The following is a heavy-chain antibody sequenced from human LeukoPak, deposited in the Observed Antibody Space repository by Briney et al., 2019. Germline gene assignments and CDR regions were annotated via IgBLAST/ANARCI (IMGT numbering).Heavy chain of an antibody. CDR1: GFTFSSYW. CDR3: ARDVLGGRYFDWLPPFDY. V-gene: IGHV3-7*01. CDR2: IKQDGSEK. J-gene: IGHJ4*02. D-gene: IGHD3-9*01. Sequence: TGGSLRLSCAASGFTFSSYWMSWVRQAPGKGLEWVANIKQDGSEKYYVDSVKGRFTISRDNAKNSLYLQMNSLRAEDTAVYYCARDVLGGRYFDWLPPFDYWGQGTLVTVSS.